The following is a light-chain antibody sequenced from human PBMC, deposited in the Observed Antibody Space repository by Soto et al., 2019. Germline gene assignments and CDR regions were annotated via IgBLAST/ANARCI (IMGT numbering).Light chain of an antibody. CDR1: SSDVGNYNL. J-gene: IGLJ1*01. Sequence: QSVLTQPASVSGSPGQSITISCTGTSSDVGNYNLVSWYQKHPGKAPKVMIYEVSKRPSGVSNRLSGSKSGNTASLTISGLQTEDEADYYCCSYAGSYTLVFGTGTKVTVL. CDR2: EVS. CDR3: CSYAGSYTLV. V-gene: IGLV2-23*02.